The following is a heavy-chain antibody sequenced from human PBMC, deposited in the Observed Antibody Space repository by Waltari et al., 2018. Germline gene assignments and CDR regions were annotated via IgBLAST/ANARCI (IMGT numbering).Heavy chain of an antibody. Sequence: EVQLVESGGGLVQPGGSLRLSCAASGFTFSRYSMNWVRQAPGQGLEWVSYIGSSSSTIYYADSGKGRFTISRDNAKNSLYLQMNSLRAEDTAVYYCARAGYDFWSGYSAEYFDYWGQGTLVTVSS. D-gene: IGHD3-3*01. J-gene: IGHJ4*02. CDR2: IGSSSSTI. CDR1: GFTFSRYS. CDR3: ARAGYDFWSGYSAEYFDY. V-gene: IGHV3-48*01.